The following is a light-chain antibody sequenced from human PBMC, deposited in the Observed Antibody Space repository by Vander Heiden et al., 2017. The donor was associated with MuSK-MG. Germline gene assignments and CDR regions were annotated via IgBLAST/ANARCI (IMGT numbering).Light chain of an antibody. CDR1: QSISSY. V-gene: IGKV1-39*01. Sequence: DIQMTQSPSSLSASVGDSVTITCRASQSISSYLNWYQQKPGKAPKLLIYAASSLQSGVPSRFSGSGSGTDFTLTISSMQPEDVATYYCQQSYSTPQSFGGGTKVEIK. J-gene: IGKJ4*01. CDR3: QQSYSTPQS. CDR2: AAS.